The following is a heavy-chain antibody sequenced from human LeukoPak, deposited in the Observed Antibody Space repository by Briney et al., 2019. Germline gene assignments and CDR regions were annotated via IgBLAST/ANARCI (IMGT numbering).Heavy chain of an antibody. J-gene: IGHJ4*02. CDR3: ASVSDSSGYWLFDY. Sequence: GGSLRLSCAASGFTFSSYWMHWFRQAPGKGLVWVSRINSDGSSTSYADSVTGRFTISRDNAKNTLYLQMNSLRAEDTAVYYCASVSDSSGYWLFDYWGQGTLVTVSS. V-gene: IGHV3-74*01. CDR2: INSDGSST. CDR1: GFTFSSYW. D-gene: IGHD3-22*01.